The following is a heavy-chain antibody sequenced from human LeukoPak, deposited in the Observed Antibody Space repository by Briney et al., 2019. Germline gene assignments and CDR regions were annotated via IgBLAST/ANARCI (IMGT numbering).Heavy chain of an antibody. CDR1: GFTFDDYT. Sequence: GGSLRLSCAASGFTFDDYTMHWVRQAPGEGLEWVSLISWDGGSTYYADSVKGRFTISRDNSKNPLYLQMNSLRTEYTALYYCAKDGYCSGGSCYSRYYYYGMDVWGQGTTVTVSS. J-gene: IGHJ6*02. CDR3: AKDGYCSGGSCYSRYYYYGMDV. D-gene: IGHD2-15*01. V-gene: IGHV3-43*01. CDR2: ISWDGGST.